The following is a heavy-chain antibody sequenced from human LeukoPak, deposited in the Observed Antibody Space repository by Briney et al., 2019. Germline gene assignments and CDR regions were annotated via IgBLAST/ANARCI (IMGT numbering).Heavy chain of an antibody. CDR3: ARNNGMDV. Sequence: GGSLRLSCTASGFSFSGHWMHWARQLPGKGLVWVSRISPTGSTTSYADSVKGRFTISKDNAKNSLYLQMNSLRAEDTALYHCARNNGMDVWGQGTTVIVSS. V-gene: IGHV3-74*01. CDR1: GFSFSGHW. CDR2: ISPTGSTT. J-gene: IGHJ6*02.